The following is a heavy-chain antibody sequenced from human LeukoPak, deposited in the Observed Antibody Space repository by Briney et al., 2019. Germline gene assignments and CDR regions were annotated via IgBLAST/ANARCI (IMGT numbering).Heavy chain of an antibody. Sequence: GGSLRLSCAASGFTFSSYWMSCVRQAPGKGLEWVANIKQDGSEKYYVDSVKGRFTISRDNAKNSLYLQMNSLRAEDTAVYYCAREVVVPAAIPFDYWGQGTLVTVSS. CDR3: AREVVVPAAIPFDY. CDR2: IKQDGSEK. J-gene: IGHJ4*02. V-gene: IGHV3-7*01. D-gene: IGHD2-2*02. CDR1: GFTFSSYW.